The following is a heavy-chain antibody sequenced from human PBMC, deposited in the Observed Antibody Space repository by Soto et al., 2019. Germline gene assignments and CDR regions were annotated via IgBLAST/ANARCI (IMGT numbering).Heavy chain of an antibody. Sequence: EVQLLESGGGWVQPGGYLRLSCAASGFTFSSFAMSWVRQAPGKGLECVSAIGSRGDSTYYADSVKGLFTISSDKSNQTLYLQMNSLRAEDPALYYCAKDLSYCYNIGRHFHTWGHGMLVTGYS. D-gene: IGHD1-26*01. CDR1: GFTFSSFA. CDR3: AKDLSYCYNIGRHFHT. V-gene: IGHV3-23*01. J-gene: IGHJ1*01. CDR2: IGSRGDST.